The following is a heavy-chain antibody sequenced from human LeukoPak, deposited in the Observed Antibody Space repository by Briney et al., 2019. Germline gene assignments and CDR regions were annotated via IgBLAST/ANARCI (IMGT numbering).Heavy chain of an antibody. CDR2: INPNSGGT. D-gene: IGHD3-3*01. CDR1: GYTFTGYY. J-gene: IGHJ3*02. V-gene: IGHV1-2*02. Sequence: ASVKVSCKASGYTFTGYYMHWVRQAPGQGLEWIGWINPNSGGTNYAQKFQGRVTMTRDTSISTAYMELSRLRSDDTAVYYCARVGGTSGYSDAFDIWGQGTVVTVSS. CDR3: ARVGGTSGYSDAFDI.